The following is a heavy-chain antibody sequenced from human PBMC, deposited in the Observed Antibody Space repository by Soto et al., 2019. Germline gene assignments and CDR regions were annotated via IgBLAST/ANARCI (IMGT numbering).Heavy chain of an antibody. J-gene: IGHJ5*02. V-gene: IGHV1-69*12. CDR1: GGSLGRYG. Sequence: QVQLVQSGAEVKKPGSSVKVSCKASGGSLGRYGFSWVRQAPGQGLEWMGGIIPVFGTTNYAQKFQGRVTMTADESTSTVYLELSSLRSEDTALYYCAREDCLSTTCYSSFDPWGQGTLVTVSS. CDR3: AREDCLSTTCYSSFDP. CDR2: IIPVFGTT. D-gene: IGHD2-21*02.